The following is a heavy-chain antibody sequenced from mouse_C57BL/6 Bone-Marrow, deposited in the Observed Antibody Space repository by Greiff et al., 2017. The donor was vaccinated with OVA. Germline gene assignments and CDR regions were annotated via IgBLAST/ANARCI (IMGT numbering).Heavy chain of an antibody. Sequence: EVKLMESGPGLVKPSQSLSLTCSVTGYSITSGYYWNWIRQFPGNKLEWMGYISYDGSNNYNPSLKNRISITRDTSKNQFFLKLNSVTTEDTATYYCARRSLMDSPHFDYWCQGTTLTVSS. J-gene: IGHJ2*01. V-gene: IGHV3-6*01. CDR1: GYSITSGYY. CDR2: ISYDGSN. CDR3: ARRSLMDSPHFDY. D-gene: IGHD1-1*02.